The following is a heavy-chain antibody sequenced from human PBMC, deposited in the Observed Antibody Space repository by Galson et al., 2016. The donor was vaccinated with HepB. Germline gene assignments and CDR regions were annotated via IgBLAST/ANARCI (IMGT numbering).Heavy chain of an antibody. Sequence: SLRLSCAASGFTFSSHVMTWVRQVPGKGLEWVSSITGRSDTYSSDSRFIIPRDNSRNTLYLQMSSLSAEDTAVYSCARGAIGRVEGLDSWGQGTLVTVSS. D-gene: IGHD2-2*02. CDR3: ARGAIGRVEGLDS. V-gene: IGHV3-23*01. CDR1: GFTFSSHV. J-gene: IGHJ5*01. CDR2: ITGRSDT.